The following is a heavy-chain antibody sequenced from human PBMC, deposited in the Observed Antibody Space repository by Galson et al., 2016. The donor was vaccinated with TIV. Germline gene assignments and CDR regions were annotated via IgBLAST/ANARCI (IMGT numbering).Heavy chain of an antibody. D-gene: IGHD2-2*01. CDR3: TTDLGYCLTTSCSIGLDS. V-gene: IGHV3-15*01. CDR1: GFTFSNAW. CDR2: IKSKPDGATT. Sequence: SLRLSCAVSGFTFSNAWMTWVRQAPGRGLEWVGRIKSKPDGATTAYAAPVKGRFSISRDDSKDTVYLQMNNLKTEDTALYFCTTDLGYCLTTSCSIGLDSWGQGTLVTVSS. J-gene: IGHJ4*02.